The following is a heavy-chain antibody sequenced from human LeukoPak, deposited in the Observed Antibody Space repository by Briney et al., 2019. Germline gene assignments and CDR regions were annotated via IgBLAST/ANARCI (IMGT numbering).Heavy chain of an antibody. CDR3: ARPGIAVAGEFFDY. Sequence: GGSLRLSCAGSGFTFSIYAMSWVRQAPGKGLEWVTGISRSGGSTYYADSVKGRFTISRDNAKNSLYLQMNSLRAEDTAVYYCARPGIAVAGEFFDYWGQGTLVTVSS. CDR2: ISRSGGST. CDR1: GFTFSIYA. V-gene: IGHV3-23*01. D-gene: IGHD6-19*01. J-gene: IGHJ4*02.